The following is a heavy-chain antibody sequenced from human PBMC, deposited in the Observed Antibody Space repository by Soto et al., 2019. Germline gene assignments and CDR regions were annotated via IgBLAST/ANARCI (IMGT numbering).Heavy chain of an antibody. V-gene: IGHV4-31*03. Sequence: SETLSLTCTVSGGSISSGGYYWSWIRQHPGKGLEWIGYIYYSGSTYYNPSLKSRVTISVDTSKNQFSLKLSSVTAADTAVYYCARVAPEYGDYLSGWRSPYDYWGQGTLVTVSS. D-gene: IGHD4-17*01. CDR3: ARVAPEYGDYLSGWRSPYDY. J-gene: IGHJ4*02. CDR2: IYYSGST. CDR1: GGSISSGGYY.